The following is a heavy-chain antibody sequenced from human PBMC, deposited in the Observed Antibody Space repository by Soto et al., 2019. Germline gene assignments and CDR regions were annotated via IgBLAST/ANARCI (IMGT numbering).Heavy chain of an antibody. D-gene: IGHD3-22*01. Sequence: HPGGSLRLSCAASEFTFSSYGMHWVRQAPGKGLEWVAVIWYDGTTKNYADSVKGRFTISRDSSKNTVYLQMDSLKVEDTAVYYCARDVDSTSHLNWFDPWGQGVMVTVSS. CDR3: ARDVDSTSHLNWFDP. CDR2: IWYDGTTK. V-gene: IGHV3-33*08. CDR1: EFTFSSYG. J-gene: IGHJ5*02.